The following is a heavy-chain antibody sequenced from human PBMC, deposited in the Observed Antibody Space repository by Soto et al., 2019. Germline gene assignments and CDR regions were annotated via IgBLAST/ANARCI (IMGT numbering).Heavy chain of an antibody. CDR1: GFTFSSYA. D-gene: IGHD6-13*01. V-gene: IGHV3-23*01. Sequence: GGSLRLSCAASGFTFSSYAMSWVRQAPGKGLERVSAISGSGGSTYYEDYVKGRFTISRDNSKNTLYLQMNCLRAEDMAVYYCAKDGVAAADYWGQGTLVTVSS. J-gene: IGHJ4*02. CDR2: ISGSGGST. CDR3: AKDGVAAADY.